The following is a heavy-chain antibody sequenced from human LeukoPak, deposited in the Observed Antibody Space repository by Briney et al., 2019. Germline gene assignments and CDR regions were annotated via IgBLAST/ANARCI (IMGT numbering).Heavy chain of an antibody. Sequence: GGSLRLSCAASGFTFSSYEMNWVRQAPGKGLEWVSYISSSGSTIYYADSVKGRLTISRDNAKNSLYLQMNSLRAEDTAVYYCARVGIAAALDIWGQGTMVTVSS. CDR1: GFTFSSYE. J-gene: IGHJ3*02. V-gene: IGHV3-48*03. D-gene: IGHD6-13*01. CDR2: ISSSGSTI. CDR3: ARVGIAAALDI.